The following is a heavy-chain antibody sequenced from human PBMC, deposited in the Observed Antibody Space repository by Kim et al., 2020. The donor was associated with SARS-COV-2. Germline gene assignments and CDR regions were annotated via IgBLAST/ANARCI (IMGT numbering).Heavy chain of an antibody. J-gene: IGHJ6*02. CDR1: GFNFTTYA. V-gene: IGHV3-30-3*01. Sequence: GGSLRLSCAASGFNFTTYAMHWVRQAPGKGLEWLTVISHGGSDKYYADSVHGRFTISTDISKTTLYLQMSGLTIEDTAVYYCARGRGNVWYNWNSYYYYYGMDVWGQGTTVAVSS. CDR3: ARGRGNVWYNWNSYYYYYGMDV. CDR2: ISHGGSDK. D-gene: IGHD1-7*01.